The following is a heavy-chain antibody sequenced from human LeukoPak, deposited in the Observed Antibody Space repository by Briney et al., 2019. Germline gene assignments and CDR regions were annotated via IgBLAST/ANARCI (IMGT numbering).Heavy chain of an antibody. D-gene: IGHD1-26*01. J-gene: IGHJ4*02. CDR3: ASHRWGGSYSHFDS. CDR1: GGSISSSSYY. CDR2: INYSGST. Sequence: PSETLSLTCIVSGGSISSSSYYWGWIRQPPGKGLEWIGSINYSGSTYYNPSLKSRVTISVDPSKNQFSLKLISVTAADTAVYYCASHRWGGSYSHFDSWGQGTLATVSS. V-gene: IGHV4-39*01.